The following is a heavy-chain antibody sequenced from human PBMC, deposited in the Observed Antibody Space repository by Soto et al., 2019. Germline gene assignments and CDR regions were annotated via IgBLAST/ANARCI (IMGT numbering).Heavy chain of an antibody. CDR3: SRAGSSGWGYYFEY. V-gene: IGHV3-49*04. CDR2: IRNKDYGGTT. CDR1: GFTFGDYA. J-gene: IGHJ4*02. Sequence: GGSLRLSCTASGFTFGDYAMSWVRQAPGKGLECVGFIRNKDYGGTTEYAASVKGRFTISRDDSKSIAYLQMNNLKTEDTAVYYCSRAGSSGWGYYFEYWAQGTLVTVPS. D-gene: IGHD6-19*01.